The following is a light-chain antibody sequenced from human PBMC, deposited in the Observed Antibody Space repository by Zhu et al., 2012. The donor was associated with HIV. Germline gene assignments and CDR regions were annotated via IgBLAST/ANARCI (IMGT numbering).Light chain of an antibody. V-gene: IGKV3-11*01. CDR2: DAS. CDR3: RLRDDWSWT. Sequence: EIVLTQSPATLSLSPGEGATLSCRASQSVGSNLAWYQQKPGQAPRLFIYDASNRASGIPARFTGSGSGTDFTLTISSLEPEDFAIYYCRLRDDWSWTFGQGTKVEIK. CDR1: QSVGSN. J-gene: IGKJ1*01.